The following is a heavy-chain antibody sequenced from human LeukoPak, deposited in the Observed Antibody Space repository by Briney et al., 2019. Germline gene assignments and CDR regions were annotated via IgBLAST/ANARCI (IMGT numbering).Heavy chain of an antibody. V-gene: IGHV1-2*02. CDR1: GYTFTDYY. Sequence: ASVKVSCKASGYTFTDYYIHWVRQAPGQGLEWMGWINPNSGGTNYAQKFQGRVTMTRDISISTAYMELSRLTSDDTAMYYCARSHCSSTSCYAYWGQGTLVTVSS. CDR2: INPNSGGT. D-gene: IGHD2-2*01. CDR3: ARSHCSSTSCYAY. J-gene: IGHJ4*02.